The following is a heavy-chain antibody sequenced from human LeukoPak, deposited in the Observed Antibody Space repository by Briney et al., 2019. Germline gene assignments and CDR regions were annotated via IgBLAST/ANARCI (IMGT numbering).Heavy chain of an antibody. CDR2: IYADGGT. J-gene: IGHJ4*02. CDR3: ARLASRPY. V-gene: IGHV3-53*01. CDR1: GFTVSTNF. D-gene: IGHD6-6*01. Sequence: PGGSLRLSCAVSGFTVSTNFMSWVRQAPGRGLEWVSIIYADGGTSYADSVKGRFTLSRDNSKNTVYLQMSSLRAEDTAVYYCARLASRPYWGQGSLVTVSS.